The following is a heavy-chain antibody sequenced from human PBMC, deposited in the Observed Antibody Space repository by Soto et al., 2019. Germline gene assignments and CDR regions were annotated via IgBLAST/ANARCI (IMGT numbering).Heavy chain of an antibody. V-gene: IGHV4-39*01. CDR1: GGSIRSRSDY. J-gene: IGHJ4*02. D-gene: IGHD4-4*01. Sequence: SETLSLTCTVSGGSIRSRSDYWGWIRQPPGKGLEWLGNIYYTGSTYYNPSLKSRVNISVDTSKNQFSLKLTSVTAADKAVYYWARQEMSTLRCLDYGGRGTLFTVPS. CDR2: IYYTGST. CDR3: ARQEMSTLRCLDY.